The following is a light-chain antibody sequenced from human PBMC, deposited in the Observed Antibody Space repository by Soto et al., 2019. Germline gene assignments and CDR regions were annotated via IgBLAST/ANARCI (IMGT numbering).Light chain of an antibody. V-gene: IGKV1-8*01. J-gene: IGKJ4*01. CDR3: QQYGNSPLT. Sequence: QMTQSPSSVSASTGDRVTISCRATQTIYKYLAWYQQKPGKPPHLLIYAASTLQSGVPSRFNGSGSGTDFTLTISRLEPEDFALYYCQQYGNSPLTFGGGTKVDIK. CDR1: QTIYKY. CDR2: AAS.